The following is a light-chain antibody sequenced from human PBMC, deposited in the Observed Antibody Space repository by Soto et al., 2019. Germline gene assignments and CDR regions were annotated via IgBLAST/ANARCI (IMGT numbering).Light chain of an antibody. CDR3: SSFTTSSTLV. CDR1: SCDVGAYNY. J-gene: IGLJ2*01. Sequence: QSALTQPASVSGSPGQSITIFCTGTSCDVGAYNYVSWFQQHPGKAPKIMLYDVSNRPSGVSNRFSGSKSGNTASLTISGLQAEDEADYYCSSFTTSSTLVFGGGTKLTVL. CDR2: DVS. V-gene: IGLV2-14*01.